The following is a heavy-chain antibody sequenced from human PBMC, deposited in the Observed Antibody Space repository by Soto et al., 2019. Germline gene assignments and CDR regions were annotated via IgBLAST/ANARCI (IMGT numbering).Heavy chain of an antibody. CDR3: AKGPHSGYDLKARDYYGMDV. V-gene: IGHV3-9*01. CDR2: ISWNSGTI. D-gene: IGHD5-12*01. Sequence: PGGSLRLSCGASVFTFDEYGMHWVRQAPGKGLEWVSGISWNSGTIGYADSVKGRFTISRDNSKNTLYLQMNSLRAEDTAVYYCAKGPHSGYDLKARDYYGMDVWGQGTTVTVSS. CDR1: VFTFDEYG. J-gene: IGHJ6*02.